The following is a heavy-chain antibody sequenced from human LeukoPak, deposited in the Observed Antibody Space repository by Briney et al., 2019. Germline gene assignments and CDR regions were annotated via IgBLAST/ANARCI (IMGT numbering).Heavy chain of an antibody. J-gene: IGHJ4*02. CDR2: ISPSGGST. Sequence: ASVKVSCKASGYTFTSYYMHWVRQAPGQGLEWMGIISPSGGSTSYAQKFQGRVTMTRDTSTSTVYMELSSLRSEDTAVYYCARAWNMVRGVITKYYFDYWGQGTLVTVSS. CDR1: GYTFTSYY. V-gene: IGHV1-46*01. CDR3: ARAWNMVRGVITKYYFDY. D-gene: IGHD3-10*01.